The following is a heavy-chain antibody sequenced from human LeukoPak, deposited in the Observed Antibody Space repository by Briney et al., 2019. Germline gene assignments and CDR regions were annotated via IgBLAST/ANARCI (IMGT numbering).Heavy chain of an antibody. CDR2: IYHSGST. CDR3: ATTTLTLGYYYYYMDV. Sequence: SETLSLTCALSGGSISTSSYYWGWIRQPPGEGLEWIGSIYHSGSTYYNPSLKSRVTISVDTSKNQFSLRLNSVTAADTAVYYCATTTLTLGYYYYYMDVWDRGTTVTVPS. CDR1: GGSISTSSYY. V-gene: IGHV4-39*01. D-gene: IGHD1-26*01. J-gene: IGHJ6*03.